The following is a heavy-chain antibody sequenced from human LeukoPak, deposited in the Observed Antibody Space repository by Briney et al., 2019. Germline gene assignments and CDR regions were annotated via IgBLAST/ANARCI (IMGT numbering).Heavy chain of an antibody. CDR1: GFTFSSHS. D-gene: IGHD1-26*01. CDR3: AKAPYSGSYFDFDY. Sequence: RAGGSLRLSCAASGFTFSSHSMNWVRQAPGERLEWVSSISSRSSYIYYADSVKGRFTISRDNSKNTLYLQMNSLRAEDTAVYYCAKAPYSGSYFDFDYWGQGTLVTVSS. V-gene: IGHV3-21*04. CDR2: ISSRSSYI. J-gene: IGHJ4*02.